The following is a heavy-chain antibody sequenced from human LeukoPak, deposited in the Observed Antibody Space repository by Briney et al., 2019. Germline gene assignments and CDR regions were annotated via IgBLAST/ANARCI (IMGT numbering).Heavy chain of an antibody. CDR3: ARDSLGRDGYNYDY. V-gene: IGHV1-69*04. CDR2: IIPILGIA. Sequence: SVKVSCKASGGTFSSYTISWVRQAPGQGLEWMGRIIPILGIANYAQKFQGRVTITADKSTSTAYVELSSLRSEDTAVYYCARDSLGRDGYNYDYWGQGTLVTVSS. CDR1: GGTFSSYT. J-gene: IGHJ4*02. D-gene: IGHD5-24*01.